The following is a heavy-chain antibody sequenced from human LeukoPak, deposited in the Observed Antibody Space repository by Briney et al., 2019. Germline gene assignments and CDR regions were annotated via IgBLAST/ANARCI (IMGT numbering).Heavy chain of an antibody. CDR1: GFTLGTYW. J-gene: IGHJ4*02. D-gene: IGHD6-25*01. V-gene: IGHV3-9*01. CDR2: ISWNSGSI. CDR3: AKSGSELPNFDY. Sequence: PGGSLRLSCAASGFTLGTYWMHWVRQAPGKGLEWVSGISWNSGSIGYADSVKGRFTIARDNAKNSLYLQMNSLRAEDTALYYCAKSGSELPNFDYWGQGTLVTVSS.